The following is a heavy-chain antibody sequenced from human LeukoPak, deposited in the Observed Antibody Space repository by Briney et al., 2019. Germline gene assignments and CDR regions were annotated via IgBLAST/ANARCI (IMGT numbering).Heavy chain of an antibody. D-gene: IGHD2-15*01. J-gene: IGHJ5*02. Sequence: SLKFYGKAAGYTVTGHYVFWERLVAGQWFEWMGLINPNSGGTNYAQKFQGRVTMTRDTSISTAYMELSRLRSDDTAVYYCARGYCSGGSCYSVENWFDPWGQGTLVTVSS. CDR3: ARGYCSGGSCYSVENWFDP. CDR1: GYTVTGHY. V-gene: IGHV1-2*06. CDR2: INPNSGGT.